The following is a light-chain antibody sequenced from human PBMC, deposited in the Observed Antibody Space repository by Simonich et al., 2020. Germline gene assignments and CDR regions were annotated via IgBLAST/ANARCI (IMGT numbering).Light chain of an antibody. V-gene: IGLV2-14*01. CDR1: SSDVGGYNY. Sequence: QSALTQPASVSGSPGQSITISCTGTSSDVGGYNYVSWTQQHPGKAPKIMIYDVSKRPSGVANRFSGSKSGNTASLTISGLQAEDEADYYCSSYTSSSTWVFGGGTKLTVL. J-gene: IGLJ3*02. CDR3: SSYTSSSTWV. CDR2: DVS.